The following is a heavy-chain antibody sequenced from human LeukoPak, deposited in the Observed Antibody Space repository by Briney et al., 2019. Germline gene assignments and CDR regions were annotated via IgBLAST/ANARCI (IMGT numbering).Heavy chain of an antibody. CDR1: GFTFSGFW. J-gene: IGHJ1*01. V-gene: IGHV3-74*01. Sequence: GGSRRLSCAASGFTFSGFWMHWVRQAPGKGLVWVSRVHSDGSATTYADSAKGRFTISRDNARNMVYLQMNSLRVDDTAVYYCARGGIGSFDLWGQGTLVTVSS. CDR3: ARGGIGSFDL. CDR2: VHSDGSAT. D-gene: IGHD3-10*01.